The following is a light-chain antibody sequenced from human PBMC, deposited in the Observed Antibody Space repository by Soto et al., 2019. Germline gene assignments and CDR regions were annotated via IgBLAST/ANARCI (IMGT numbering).Light chain of an antibody. Sequence: DIQMTQSPSTLSASVGDRVTITCRASQSISSWLAWYQQKPGKAPKLLIYDASSLESGVPSRFSGSGSGTEFTLTISSRQPDDFSTYHCQQYNSYSYTFGQGTKLEIK. J-gene: IGKJ2*01. CDR1: QSISSW. CDR2: DAS. CDR3: QQYNSYSYT. V-gene: IGKV1-5*01.